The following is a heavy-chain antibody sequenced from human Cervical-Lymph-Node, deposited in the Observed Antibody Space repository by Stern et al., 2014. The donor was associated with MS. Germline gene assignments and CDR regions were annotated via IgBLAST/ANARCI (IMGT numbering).Heavy chain of an antibody. CDR2: INPSGDST. D-gene: IGHD5-24*01. J-gene: IGHJ4*02. Sequence: VQLVESGAEVKEPGASVKVSCKASGYTFSSYYMHWVRQAPGQGLEWMGMINPSGDSTSYAQKFQGRVTMTRDTSTSTVYMELSSLRSEDTAVYYCARRRDGYNFAYWGQGTLVTVSS. CDR3: ARRRDGYNFAY. CDR1: GYTFSSYY. V-gene: IGHV1-46*01.